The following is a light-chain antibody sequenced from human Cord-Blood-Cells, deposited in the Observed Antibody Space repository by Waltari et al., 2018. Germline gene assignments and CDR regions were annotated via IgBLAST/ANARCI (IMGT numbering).Light chain of an antibody. V-gene: IGLV2-11*01. Sequence: QSALTQPRSVSGSPGQSVTISCTGTSSDVGGYNYVSWYQQHPGKAPKLMIYDVSRRPAGVPDRFAVSKSCNTASLSCSGLQAEDEADYYCCSYAGSYTWGFGGGTRLTVL. CDR3: CSYAGSYTWG. CDR1: SSDVGGYNY. J-gene: IGLJ3*02. CDR2: DVS.